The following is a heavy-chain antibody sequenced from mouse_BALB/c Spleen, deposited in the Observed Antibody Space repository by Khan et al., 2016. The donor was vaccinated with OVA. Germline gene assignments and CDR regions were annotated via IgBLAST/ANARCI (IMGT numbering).Heavy chain of an antibody. CDR1: GYAINNYM. J-gene: IGHJ3*01. Sequence: QVQLKQSGAELVRPGTSVKVSCKASGYAINNYMIERVKQRPGQGLEWIGVINPGSGDTTYNEKIKGKATLTADKYYNTTYMQLSSLTSDDSAVYFWARGGYGSLAYWGQGTLVTVSA. CDR2: INPGSGDT. D-gene: IGHD1-1*02. V-gene: IGHV1-54*01. CDR3: ARGGYGSLAY.